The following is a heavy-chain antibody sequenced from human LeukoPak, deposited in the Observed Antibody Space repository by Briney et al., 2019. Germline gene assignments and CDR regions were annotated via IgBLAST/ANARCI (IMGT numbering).Heavy chain of an antibody. CDR2: IYYRGST. CDR3: ATRKLGTDS. D-gene: IGHD7-27*01. CDR1: GGSISSSSYY. Sequence: SATLSLTCTVSGGSISSSSYYWRWIRQPPGTGREWIGRIYYRGSTYYNSSQKSQVTISVNTPPKLFSTKLRSVTAATTAGHYCATRKLGTDSWGQGALGPVSS. J-gene: IGHJ5*01. V-gene: IGHV4-39*07.